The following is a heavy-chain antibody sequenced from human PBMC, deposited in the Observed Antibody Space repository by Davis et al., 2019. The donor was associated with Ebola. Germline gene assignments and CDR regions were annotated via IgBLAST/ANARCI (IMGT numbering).Heavy chain of an antibody. CDR1: GFTFSSYA. Sequence: GESLKISCAASGFTFSSYAMHWVRQAPGKGLEWVAVISYDGSNKYYADSVKGRFTISRDNSKNTLYLQMNSLRAEDTAVYYCAREPSFRGGYYFDYWGQGTLVTVSS. CDR2: ISYDGSNK. V-gene: IGHV3-30-3*01. D-gene: IGHD3-16*01. J-gene: IGHJ4*02. CDR3: AREPSFRGGYYFDY.